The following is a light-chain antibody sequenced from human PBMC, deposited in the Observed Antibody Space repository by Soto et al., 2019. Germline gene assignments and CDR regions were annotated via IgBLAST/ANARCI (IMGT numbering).Light chain of an antibody. CDR2: NTN. CDR3: AAWDDRLSGPV. V-gene: IGLV1-44*01. CDR1: NSNIGSNT. Sequence: QAVVTQPPSASGTPGQRVTISCSGSNSNIGSNTVHWYQLLPGMAPKLLIYNTNQGPSGVPDRFSGSKSGTSASLAISGLQSGDEADYYRAAWDDRLSGPVFGTGTKVTV. J-gene: IGLJ1*01.